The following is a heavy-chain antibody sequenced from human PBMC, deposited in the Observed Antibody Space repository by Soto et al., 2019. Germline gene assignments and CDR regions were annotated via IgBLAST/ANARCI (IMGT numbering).Heavy chain of an antibody. V-gene: IGHV3-9*01. D-gene: IGHD6-19*01. J-gene: IGHJ4*02. CDR3: AKAYSSGWPFDY. Sequence: EVRLVESGGGLVQPGRSLRLSCAASGFTFDDYAMHWVRQAPGKGLEWVSGISWNSGSIGYADSVKGRFTISRDNAKNSLYLQMHSLRAEDTALYYCAKAYSSGWPFDYWGQGTLVTVSS. CDR2: ISWNSGSI. CDR1: GFTFDDYA.